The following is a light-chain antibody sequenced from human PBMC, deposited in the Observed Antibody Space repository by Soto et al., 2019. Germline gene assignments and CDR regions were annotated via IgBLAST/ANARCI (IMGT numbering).Light chain of an antibody. Sequence: DIQMTQSPSSLSASVGDTVTITCRASQGINNYLAWFQQRPGKVPKLLIYAAYTLQSGVPDRFGGSRSGTDFTLTTGILQPENVATYYCQNNDSAPRTFGQGTKVEIK. CDR1: QGINNY. CDR3: QNNDSAPRT. CDR2: AAY. V-gene: IGKV1-27*01. J-gene: IGKJ1*01.